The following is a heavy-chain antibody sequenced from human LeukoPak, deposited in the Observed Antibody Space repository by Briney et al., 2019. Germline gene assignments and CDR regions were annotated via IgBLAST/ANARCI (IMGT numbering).Heavy chain of an antibody. D-gene: IGHD2-15*01. Sequence: GSLRLSCAASGFTFSSYGMHWVRQAPGKGLEWVAAIWYGGSIQYYADSVKGRFTISRDNSKNTLYLQMDSLRAEDTAVYYCARAGYCSGGSCYGSDYWGQGTLVSVSS. J-gene: IGHJ4*02. CDR1: GFTFSSYG. V-gene: IGHV3-33*01. CDR3: ARAGYCSGGSCYGSDY. CDR2: IWYGGSIQ.